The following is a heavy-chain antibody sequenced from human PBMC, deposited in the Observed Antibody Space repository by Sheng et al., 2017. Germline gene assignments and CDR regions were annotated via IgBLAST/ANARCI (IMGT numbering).Heavy chain of an antibody. CDR1: GGSFSGYY. CDR2: INHSGST. D-gene: IGHD4-17*01. V-gene: IGHV4-34*01. J-gene: IGHJ4*02. Sequence: QVQLQQWGAGLLKPSETLSLTCAVYGGSFSGYYWSWIRQPPGKGLEWIGEINHSGSTNYNPSLKSRVTISVDTSKNQFSLKLSSVTAADTAVYYCARSRYGGTKTDYWGQGTLVTVSS. CDR3: ARSRYGGTKTDY.